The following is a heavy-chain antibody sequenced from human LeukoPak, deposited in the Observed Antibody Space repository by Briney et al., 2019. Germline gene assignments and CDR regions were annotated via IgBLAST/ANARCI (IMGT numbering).Heavy chain of an antibody. J-gene: IGHJ3*02. Sequence: PSETLSLTCTVSGGSISSSSYYRGWIRQPPGKGLEWIGSIYYSGSTYYNPSLKSRVTISVDTSKNQFSLKLSSVTAADTAVYYCARGPTFDAFDIWGQGTMVTVSS. V-gene: IGHV4-39*07. D-gene: IGHD3-16*01. CDR3: ARGPTFDAFDI. CDR1: GGSISSSSYY. CDR2: IYYSGST.